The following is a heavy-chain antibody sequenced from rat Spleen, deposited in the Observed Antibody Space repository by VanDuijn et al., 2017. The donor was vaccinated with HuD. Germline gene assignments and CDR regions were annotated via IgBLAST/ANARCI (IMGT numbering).Heavy chain of an antibody. D-gene: IGHD4-3*01. J-gene: IGHJ3*01. CDR3: ARHNSGYAWFAY. CDR1: GLSFSNYD. Sequence: EVQLVESGGGLVQPGRSLKLSCTASGLSFSNYDMAWVRQAPAKGLEWVASISTGDDDTYYRDSVKGRFIISRDDEESTLYLQMDSLRSEDTATYFCARHNSGYAWFAYWGQGTLVTVSS. V-gene: IGHV5-25*01. CDR2: ISTGDDDT.